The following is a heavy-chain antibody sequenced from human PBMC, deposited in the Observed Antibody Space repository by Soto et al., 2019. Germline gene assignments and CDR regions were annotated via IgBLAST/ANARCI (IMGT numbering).Heavy chain of an antibody. CDR3: ARSAQGYCSGGSCEPYVFDI. CDR2: INPNSGGT. V-gene: IGHV1-2*04. D-gene: IGHD2-15*01. CDR1: GYTFTGYY. J-gene: IGHJ3*02. Sequence: GASVKVSCKASGYTFTGYYMHWVRQAPGQGLEWMGWINPNSGGTNYAQKFQGWVTMTRDTSISTAYMELSRLRSDDTAVYYCARSAQGYCSGGSCEPYVFDIWGQGTMVTVSS.